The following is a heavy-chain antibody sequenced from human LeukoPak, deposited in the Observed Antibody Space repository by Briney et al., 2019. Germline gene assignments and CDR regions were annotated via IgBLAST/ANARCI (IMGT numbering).Heavy chain of an antibody. D-gene: IGHD5-12*01. CDR1: GYSISSGYY. V-gene: IGHV4-38-2*02. J-gene: IGHJ3*02. CDR3: ARSASGLDAFDI. Sequence: SETLSLTCTVSGYSISSGYYWGWIRQPPGKGLEWIGSIYYSGSTYYNPSLKSRVTISVDTSKNQFSLKLSSVTAADTAVYYCARSASGLDAFDIWGQGTMVTVSS. CDR2: IYYSGST.